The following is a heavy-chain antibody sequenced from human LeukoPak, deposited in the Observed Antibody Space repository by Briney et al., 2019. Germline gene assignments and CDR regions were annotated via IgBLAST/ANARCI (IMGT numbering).Heavy chain of an antibody. V-gene: IGHV4-34*01. J-gene: IGHJ5*02. Sequence: PSETLSLTCAVYGGSFSGYYWSWIRQPPGKGLEWIGETNHSGGTNYNPSLKSRVTISVDTSKNQFSLKLSSVTAADTAVYYCARGKRLGFRNWFDPWGQGTLVTVSS. CDR1: GGSFSGYY. D-gene: IGHD3-10*01. CDR2: TNHSGGT. CDR3: ARGKRLGFRNWFDP.